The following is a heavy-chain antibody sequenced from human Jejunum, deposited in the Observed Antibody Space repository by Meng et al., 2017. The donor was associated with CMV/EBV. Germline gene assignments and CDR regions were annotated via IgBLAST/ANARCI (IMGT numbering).Heavy chain of an antibody. CDR2: IWSGGAI. CDR3: ARDGEDQLVHWFDY. V-gene: IGHV3-48*03. J-gene: IGHJ4*02. Sequence: ASGFIFSNYKMNWVRQAPGKGPEWVSHIWSGGAIYADSVKGRFTTTRDNAKNSLYMEMNRLRAEDTAVHYCARDGEDQLVHWFDYWGQGTLVTVPQ. D-gene: IGHD1/OR15-1a*01. CDR1: GFIFSNYK.